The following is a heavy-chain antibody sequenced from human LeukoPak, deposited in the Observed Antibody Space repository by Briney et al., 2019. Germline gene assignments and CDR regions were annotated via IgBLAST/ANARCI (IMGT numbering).Heavy chain of an antibody. CDR1: GFTFSSYW. Sequence: GGSLRLSCAASGFTFSSYWMSWVRQAPGKGLEWVANIKEDGSEKYYADSVKGRFTISRDNAKNSLHLQMNSLRAEDTAVYYCATPPPVAGRVDYWGQGTLVTVSS. D-gene: IGHD6-19*01. J-gene: IGHJ4*02. CDR2: IKEDGSEK. CDR3: ATPPPVAGRVDY. V-gene: IGHV3-7*01.